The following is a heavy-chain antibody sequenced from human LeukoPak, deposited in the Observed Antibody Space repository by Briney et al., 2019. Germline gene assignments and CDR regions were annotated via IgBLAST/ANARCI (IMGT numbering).Heavy chain of an antibody. CDR2: IYYSGST. CDR1: GGSISSGGYY. D-gene: IGHD3-10*01. J-gene: IGHJ6*02. CDR3: ARAITMVRGVIINYYYYGMDV. V-gene: IGHV4-31*03. Sequence: SETLPLTCTVSGGSISSGGYYWSWIRQHPGKGLEWIGYIYYSGSTYYNPSLKSRVTISVDTSKNQFSLKLSSVTAADTAVYYCARAITMVRGVIINYYYYGMDVWGQGTTVTVSS.